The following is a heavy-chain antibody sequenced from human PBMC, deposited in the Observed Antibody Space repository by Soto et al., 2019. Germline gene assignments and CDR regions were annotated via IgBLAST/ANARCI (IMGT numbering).Heavy chain of an antibody. V-gene: IGHV4-39*01. CDR1: GGSLSISSCC. J-gene: IGHJ6*03. CDR3: ARLVVAANWAYYYMDV. CDR2: IYYSGST. D-gene: IGHD2-15*01. Sequence: ILSRTCTVSGGSLSISSCCWGWIHQPPGKGLEWIGSIYYSGSTYYNPSLKSRVTICVDTSKNQFSLKLSSVTAADTAVYYCARLVVAANWAYYYMDVWGKGTTVTVSS.